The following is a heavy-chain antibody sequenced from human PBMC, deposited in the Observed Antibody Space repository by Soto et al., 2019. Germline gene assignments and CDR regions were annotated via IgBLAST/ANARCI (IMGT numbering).Heavy chain of an antibody. CDR2: INHSGST. V-gene: IGHV4-34*01. Sequence: PSETLSLTCAVYGGSFSGYYWSWIRQPPGKGLEWIGEINHSGSTNYNPSLKSRVTISVDTSKNQFSLKLSSVTAADTAVYYCARKPYYYGSGSYPRPYNWFDPWGQGTLVTVSS. D-gene: IGHD3-10*01. J-gene: IGHJ5*02. CDR1: GGSFSGYY. CDR3: ARKPYYYGSGSYPRPYNWFDP.